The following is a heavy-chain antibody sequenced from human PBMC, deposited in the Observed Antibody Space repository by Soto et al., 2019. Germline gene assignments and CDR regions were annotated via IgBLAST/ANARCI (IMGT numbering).Heavy chain of an antibody. CDR2: ISDYNGNT. D-gene: IGHD2-15*01. J-gene: IGHJ4*02. Sequence: QVQLLQSGAEVKKPAASVKVSCKASGYNFTSYGTSWVRQAPVQGLEWMGWISDYNGNTNYAQKLQGRVTMTTDTATSTAYMEPRSLRSDDTAVYYCVVAAQPYYFDYWGQGTLVTVAS. CDR3: VVAAQPYYFDY. V-gene: IGHV1-18*01. CDR1: GYNFTSYG.